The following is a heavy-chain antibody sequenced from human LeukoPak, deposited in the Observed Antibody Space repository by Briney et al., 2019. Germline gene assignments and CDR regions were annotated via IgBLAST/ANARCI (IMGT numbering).Heavy chain of an antibody. D-gene: IGHD6-13*01. CDR2: ISSSSSYI. Sequence: GGSLRLSCAASGFTFSSYSMNWVRQAPGKGLEWVSSISSSSSYIYYADSVKGRFTISRDNSKNTLYLQMNSLRAEDTAVYYCAKETPPGIFDYWGQGTLVTVSS. V-gene: IGHV3-21*04. CDR1: GFTFSSYS. J-gene: IGHJ4*02. CDR3: AKETPPGIFDY.